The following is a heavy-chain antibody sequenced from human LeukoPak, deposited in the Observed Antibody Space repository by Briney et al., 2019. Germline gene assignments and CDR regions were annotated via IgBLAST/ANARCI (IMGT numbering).Heavy chain of an antibody. CDR1: GFTFSSYS. D-gene: IGHD6-13*01. CDR3: ARDWRAEAGPFDY. Sequence: GGSLRLSCAASGFTFSSYSMNWVRQAPGKGLEWVSYISSSSSTIYYADSVKGRFTISRDNSKNTLYLQMNSLRVEDTAVYYCARDWRAEAGPFDYWGQGTLVTVSS. J-gene: IGHJ4*02. CDR2: ISSSSSTI. V-gene: IGHV3-48*01.